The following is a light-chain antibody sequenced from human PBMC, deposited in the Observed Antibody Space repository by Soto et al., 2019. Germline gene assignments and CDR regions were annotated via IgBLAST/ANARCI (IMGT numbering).Light chain of an antibody. CDR2: DAS. CDR1: QSVSGY. J-gene: IGKJ4*01. CDR3: HQRSNWPST. Sequence: EIVLTQSPATLSLSPGERATLSCRASQSVSGYLAWYQQKPGQAPRLLIYDASNRATGIPARFSGSGSGTXXXXXXXXXXXXXFAVYYCHQRSNWPSTXGGXXKVEIX. V-gene: IGKV3-11*01.